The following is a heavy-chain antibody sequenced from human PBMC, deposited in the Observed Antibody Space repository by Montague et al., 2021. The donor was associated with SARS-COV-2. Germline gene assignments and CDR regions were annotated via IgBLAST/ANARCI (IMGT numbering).Heavy chain of an antibody. V-gene: IGHV3-11*01. J-gene: IGHJ4*02. Sequence: SLRLSCAASGFAVSDYYMAWIRQAPGKGLEWLAYISHSSNTIAYADSVKGRFTISRDNANNSVHLHMTNLRVEDTAVYYCARPPTFYYESSGYYSNWGQGAQVTVTS. CDR2: ISHSSNTI. CDR3: ARPPTFYYESSGYYSN. D-gene: IGHD3-22*01. CDR1: GFAVSDYY.